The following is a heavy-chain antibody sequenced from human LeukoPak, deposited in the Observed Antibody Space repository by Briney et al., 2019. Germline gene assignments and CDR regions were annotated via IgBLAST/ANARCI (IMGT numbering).Heavy chain of an antibody. CDR1: GGSISSSSYY. J-gene: IGHJ5*02. CDR3: ARGMSIAAAGTFWFDP. D-gene: IGHD6-13*01. CDR2: IYYSGST. V-gene: IGHV4-39*07. Sequence: PSETLSLTCTVSGGSISSSSYYWGWIRQPPGKGLEWIGSIYYSGSTNYNPSLKSRVTISVDTSKNQFSLKLSSVTAADTAVYYCARGMSIAAAGTFWFDPWGQGTLVTVSS.